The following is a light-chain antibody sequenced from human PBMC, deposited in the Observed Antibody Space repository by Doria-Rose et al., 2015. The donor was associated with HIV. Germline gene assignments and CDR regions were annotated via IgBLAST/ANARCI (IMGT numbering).Light chain of an antibody. V-gene: IGKV3-20*01. J-gene: IGKJ1*01. CDR3: HQYGTSWT. CDR2: DGS. CDR1: QSFRSTY. Sequence: EIVLTQSPGTLSLSPGERDTLSCRASQSFRSTYLAWYQQKPGQAPSLLIYDGSTRATGIPDRFSASGSGTDFTLTINRLEPEDFALYYCHQYGTSWTFGQGTKVEI.